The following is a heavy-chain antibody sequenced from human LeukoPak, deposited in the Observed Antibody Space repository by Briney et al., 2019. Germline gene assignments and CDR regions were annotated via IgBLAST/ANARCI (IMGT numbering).Heavy chain of an antibody. CDR3: ARLSLKVLEWSPTKGKETHYFDY. J-gene: IGHJ4*02. V-gene: IGHV4-4*02. CDR1: GGSISSSNR. CDR2: IYHSGNT. Sequence: SETLSLTCAVSGGSISSSNRWSWVRQPPGKGLEWIGEIYHSGNTNYNPSLKSRVTILEDKSKNQFSLKLSSVTAADTAVYYCARLSLKVLEWSPTKGKETHYFDYWGQGTLVTVSS. D-gene: IGHD3-3*01.